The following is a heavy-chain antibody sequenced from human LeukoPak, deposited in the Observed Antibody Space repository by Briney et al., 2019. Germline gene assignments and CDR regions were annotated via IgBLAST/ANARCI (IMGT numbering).Heavy chain of an antibody. J-gene: IGHJ4*02. CDR1: GGSIRAYY. V-gene: IGHV4-59*10. CDR2: LHSSGET. CDR3: ATMFGESSDFDH. Sequence: SETLSLTCVVSGGSIRAYYWNWIRQPAGKGLEWLGRLHSSGETTSNPSLLSRATISLDTSRNHFSLNLTPVTAADTAIYYCATMFGESSDFDHWGQGTLVTVSS. D-gene: IGHD3-10*02.